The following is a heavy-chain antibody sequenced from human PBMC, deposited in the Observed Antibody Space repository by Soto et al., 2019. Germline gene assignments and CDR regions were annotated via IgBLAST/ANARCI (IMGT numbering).Heavy chain of an antibody. Sequence: SETLSLTCTVSGGSISSSSYYWGWIRQPPGKGLEWIGSIYYSGSTYYNPSLKSRVTISVDTSKNQFSLKLSFVTAADTAVYYCARRIRSGYYDFWSGYYEWFDYWGQGTLVTVSS. CDR1: GGSISSSSYY. J-gene: IGHJ4*02. CDR3: ARRIRSGYYDFWSGYYEWFDY. V-gene: IGHV4-39*01. CDR2: IYYSGST. D-gene: IGHD3-3*01.